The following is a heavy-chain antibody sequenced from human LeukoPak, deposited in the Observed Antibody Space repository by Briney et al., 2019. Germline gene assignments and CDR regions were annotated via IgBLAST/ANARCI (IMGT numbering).Heavy chain of an antibody. J-gene: IGHJ4*02. CDR3: ARGYCTNAVCSLGPTQA. CDR2: IYYSGNT. V-gene: IGHV4-39*01. D-gene: IGHD2-8*01. CDR1: GVSISSSNSY. Sequence: SETLSLTCTVSGVSISSSNSYWGWIRQPPGKGLEWIGSIYYSGNTYYNASLKSQVSISIDTSKNQFSLRLTSVTAADTAVYYCARGYCTNAVCSLGPTQAWGQGTLVTVSS.